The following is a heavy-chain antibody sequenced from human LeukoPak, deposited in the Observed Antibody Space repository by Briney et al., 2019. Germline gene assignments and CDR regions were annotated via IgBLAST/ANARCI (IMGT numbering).Heavy chain of an antibody. CDR2: IRYDGSYQ. CDR1: GFTFSSFG. CDR3: AKDPGSSSWGYNWFDP. Sequence: PGGSLRLSCAASGFTFSSFGIHWVRQAPGEGLEWVAFIRYDGSYQNYADSVKGRFTISRDNSKNTVYLQMSSLRTEDTAAYYCAKDPGSSSWGYNWFDPWGQGTLVSVSS. J-gene: IGHJ5*02. V-gene: IGHV3-30*02. D-gene: IGHD6-13*01.